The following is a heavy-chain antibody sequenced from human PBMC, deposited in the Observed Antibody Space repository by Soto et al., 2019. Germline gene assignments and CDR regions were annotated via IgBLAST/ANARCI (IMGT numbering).Heavy chain of an antibody. D-gene: IGHD2-15*01. V-gene: IGHV1-18*01. Sequence: QVQLVQAGAEVKKHGASVKVSCKASGYTFTSYGISWVRQAPGQGREWRGWISAYNGNTNYAQKLQGRVTMTTDTSTSTAYMELRCLRSDDTAVYYCARDQPCYGSEGATDGMDVWGQGTTVTVSS. CDR2: ISAYNGNT. CDR1: GYTFTSYG. J-gene: IGHJ6*02. CDR3: ARDQPCYGSEGATDGMDV.